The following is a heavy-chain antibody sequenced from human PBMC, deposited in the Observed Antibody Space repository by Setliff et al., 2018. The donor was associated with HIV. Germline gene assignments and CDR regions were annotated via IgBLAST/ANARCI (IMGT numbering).Heavy chain of an antibody. J-gene: IGHJ1*01. CDR1: GGSISSHY. CDR3: ASTYYYDSLHFHH. CDR2: IYYSGST. Sequence: PSETLSLTCTVSGGSISSHYWSWIRQPPGKGLEWIGYIYYSGSTNYNPSLKSRVTMSVDTSKNQFSLKLSSVTAADTAMYYCASTYYYDSLHFHHWGQGTLVTVSS. D-gene: IGHD3-22*01. V-gene: IGHV4-59*11.